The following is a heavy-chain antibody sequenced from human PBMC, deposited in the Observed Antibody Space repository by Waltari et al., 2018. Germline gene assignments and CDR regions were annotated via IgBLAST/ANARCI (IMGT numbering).Heavy chain of an antibody. V-gene: IGHV3-33*01. CDR2: IWSDGSMK. D-gene: IGHD6-13*01. CDR3: ATDRRLAEAGQYYLDV. CDR1: GFTFSSYG. Sequence: QVQLVVSGGGVGQPGRSLRLSCAAAGFTFSSYGMHWVRQTPGKGLELVAIIWSDGSMKYYGDSVKGRFTISRDNSKNTLYLQMNSLRGEDTAVYYCATDRRLAEAGQYYLDVWGKGTTVTVSS. J-gene: IGHJ6*03.